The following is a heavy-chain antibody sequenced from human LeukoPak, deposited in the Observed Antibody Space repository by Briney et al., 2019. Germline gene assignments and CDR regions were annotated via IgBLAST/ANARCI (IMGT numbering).Heavy chain of an antibody. CDR1: GFTFSSYA. CDR2: ISNSGSGT. V-gene: IGHV3-23*01. Sequence: GGSLRLSCAASGFTFSSYAMSWVRQAPGKGLEWVSIISNSGSGTYYVDSVKGRFTISRDNSKNTLYLQMNSLTADDTAVYYCAAQWLVSGGGQGTLVTVSS. D-gene: IGHD6-19*01. CDR3: AAQWLVSG. J-gene: IGHJ4*02.